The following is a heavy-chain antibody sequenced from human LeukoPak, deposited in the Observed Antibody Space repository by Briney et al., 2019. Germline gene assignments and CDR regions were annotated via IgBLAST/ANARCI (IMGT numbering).Heavy chain of an antibody. D-gene: IGHD1-14*01. CDR2: INPKSGGT. Sequence: VASVKVSCKASGYTFTDYFMHWVRQAPGQGLEWMGCINPKSGGTNYVQRFQGRVTMTRHTSITTAYMELGRLRSDDTAVYYCARPPIDGSIDGFEIWGQGTMVTVSS. CDR1: GYTFTDYF. CDR3: ARPPIDGSIDGFEI. V-gene: IGHV1-2*02. J-gene: IGHJ3*02.